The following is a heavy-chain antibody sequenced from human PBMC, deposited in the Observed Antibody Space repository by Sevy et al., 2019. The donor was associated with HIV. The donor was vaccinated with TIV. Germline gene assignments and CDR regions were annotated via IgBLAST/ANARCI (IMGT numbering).Heavy chain of an antibody. Sequence: GGSLRLSCIGSGFSFSYYGIHWVRQAPGKGLDWVALISHDGINEYYADSVKGRFTISGDNSKNTAYLEMNSLRNEDTAIYFCANAYSGSYSHSYLYALDVWGQGTTVTVSS. J-gene: IGHJ6*02. CDR2: ISHDGINE. V-gene: IGHV3-30*18. D-gene: IGHD1-26*01. CDR3: ANAYSGSYSHSYLYALDV. CDR1: GFSFSYYG.